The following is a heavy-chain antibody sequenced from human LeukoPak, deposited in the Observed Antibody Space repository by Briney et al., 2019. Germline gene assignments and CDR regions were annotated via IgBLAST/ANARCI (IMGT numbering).Heavy chain of an antibody. D-gene: IGHD1-26*01. CDR3: ARLNTGIVGAMDY. J-gene: IGHJ4*02. V-gene: IGHV4-39*01. CDR1: GGSISSSSYY. CDR2: IYYSGST. Sequence: SETLSLTCTVSGGSISSSSYYWGWIRQPPGKGLEGIGSIYYSGSTYYNPSLKSRVTISVDTSKNQFSLKLSSVTAADTAVYYCARLNTGIVGAMDYWGQGTLVTVSS.